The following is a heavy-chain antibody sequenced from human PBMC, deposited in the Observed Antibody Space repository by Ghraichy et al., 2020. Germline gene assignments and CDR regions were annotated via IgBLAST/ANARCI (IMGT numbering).Heavy chain of an antibody. Sequence: SETLSLTCAVYGGSFSGYYWSWIRQPPGKGLEWIGEINHSGSTNYNPSLKSRVTTSVDTSKNQFSLKLSSVTAADTAVYYCARAGDRYGEMLPFVDWGQGTLVTVSS. J-gene: IGHJ4*02. CDR2: INHSGST. CDR3: ARAGDRYGEMLPFVD. V-gene: IGHV4-34*01. CDR1: GGSFSGYY. D-gene: IGHD4-17*01.